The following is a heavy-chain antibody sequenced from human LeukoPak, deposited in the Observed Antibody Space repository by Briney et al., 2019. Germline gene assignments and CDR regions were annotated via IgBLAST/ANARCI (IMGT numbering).Heavy chain of an antibody. V-gene: IGHV1-18*01. CDR2: ISAYNGNT. CDR3: ARDWHDYVWGSYRLNWFDP. D-gene: IGHD3-16*02. J-gene: IGHJ5*02. CDR1: GYTFTSYG. Sequence: GASVKVSCKASGYTFTSYGISWVRQAPGQGLEWMGWISAYNGNTNYAQKLQGRVTMTTDTSTSTAYMELRSLRSDDTAVYYCARDWHDYVWGSYRLNWFDPWGQGTLVTVSS.